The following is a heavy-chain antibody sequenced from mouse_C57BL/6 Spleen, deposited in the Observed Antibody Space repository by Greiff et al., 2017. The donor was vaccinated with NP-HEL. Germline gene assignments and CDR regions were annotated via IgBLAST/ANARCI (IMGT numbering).Heavy chain of an antibody. Sequence: QVQLQQPGAELVRPGSSVKLSCKASGYTFTSYWMHWVKQRPIPGLEWIGNIDTSASETHSNPKLTDQATLTVDKSSSTAYMPLSSLTSEDSAGYYGARGPAQALYYFDEWGQGTTLTVAS. J-gene: IGHJ2*01. CDR3: ARGPAQALYYFDE. CDR2: IDTSASET. CDR1: GYTFTSYW. V-gene: IGHV1-52*01. D-gene: IGHD3-2*02.